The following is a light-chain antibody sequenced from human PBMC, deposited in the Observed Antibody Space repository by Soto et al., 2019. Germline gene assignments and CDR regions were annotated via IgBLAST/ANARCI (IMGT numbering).Light chain of an antibody. V-gene: IGKV3-15*01. CDR3: QQFSSYPLT. Sequence: EVLMTQSPATLSVSPGERATLSCRASQSVSGKLAWYQQKPGQAPRLLIYDASTRATGIPARFSGGGSGTDFTLTISRLEPEDFAVYYCQQFSSYPLTFGGGTKVDI. CDR1: QSVSGK. J-gene: IGKJ4*01. CDR2: DAS.